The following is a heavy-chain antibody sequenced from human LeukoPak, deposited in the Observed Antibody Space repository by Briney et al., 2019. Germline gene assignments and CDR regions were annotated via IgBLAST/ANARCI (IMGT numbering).Heavy chain of an antibody. CDR1: GFTFSDAW. V-gene: IGHV3-15*01. J-gene: IGHJ4*02. CDR2: IKSKIDGGTI. CDR3: TTRRQDGC. Sequence: GGSLRLSCVASGFTFSDAWMSWVRQAPGKGLEWVGGIKSKIDGGTIDYGAPVKGRFTISRDDSRNTLYLQMNSLKTEDTAVYYCTTRRQDGCWGQGTLVTVS. D-gene: IGHD6-25*01.